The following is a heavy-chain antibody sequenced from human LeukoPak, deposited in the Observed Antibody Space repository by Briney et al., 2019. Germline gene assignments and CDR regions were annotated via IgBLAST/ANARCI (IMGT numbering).Heavy chain of an antibody. J-gene: IGHJ3*02. CDR2: IYYSGST. CDR3: ASGKRVSYYDTSGYYYLDAFDI. V-gene: IGHV4-59*01. Sequence: SETLSLTCTVSGGSISSYYWNWIRQPPGKGLEWIGYIYYSGSTSYNPSLKSRLTISVDTSNNQFSLKLTSLTAADTAVYCCASGKRVSYYDTSGYYYLDAFDIWGQGTMVTVSS. CDR1: GGSISSYY. D-gene: IGHD3-22*01.